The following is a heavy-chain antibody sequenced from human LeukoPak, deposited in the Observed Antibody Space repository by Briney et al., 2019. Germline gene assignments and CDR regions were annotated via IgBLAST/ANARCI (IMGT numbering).Heavy chain of an antibody. J-gene: IGHJ5*02. CDR1: GGSISSYY. D-gene: IGHD3-10*01. V-gene: IGHV4-4*07. CDR2: IYTSGST. Sequence: SETLSLTCTVSGGSISSYYWSWIRQPAGKGLEWIGRIYTSGSTNYNPSPKSRVTMSVDTSKDQFSLKLSSVTAADTAVYYCARDEGVRGARLFDPWGQGTLVTVSS. CDR3: ARDEGVRGARLFDP.